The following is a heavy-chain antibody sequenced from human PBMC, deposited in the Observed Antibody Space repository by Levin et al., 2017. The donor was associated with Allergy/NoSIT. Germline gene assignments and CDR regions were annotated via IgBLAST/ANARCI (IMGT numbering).Heavy chain of an antibody. J-gene: IGHJ4*02. CDR1: GFTFSSYA. Sequence: GESLKISCAASGFTFSSYAMSWVRQAPGKGLEWVSAISGSGGSTYYADSVKGRFTISRDNSKNTLYLQMNSLRAEDTAVYYCAKRDGDYLPYYFDYWGQGTLVTVSS. CDR3: AKRDGDYLPYYFDY. CDR2: ISGSGGST. D-gene: IGHD4-17*01. V-gene: IGHV3-23*01.